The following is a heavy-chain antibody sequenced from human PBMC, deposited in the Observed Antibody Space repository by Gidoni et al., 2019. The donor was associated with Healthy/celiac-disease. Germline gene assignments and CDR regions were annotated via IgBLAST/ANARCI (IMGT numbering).Heavy chain of an antibody. J-gene: IGHJ4*02. CDR2: ISGRGGST. Sequence: EVQLLESGGGLVQPGGSLRLSCAASGFPFSSYAMSWVRQAPGKGLEWVSAISGRGGSTYYADSVKGRFTISRDNSKNTLYRQMNSLRAEDTAVYYCAKSAEYCSSTSCYDYWGQGTLVTVSS. CDR1: GFPFSSYA. V-gene: IGHV3-23*01. CDR3: AKSAEYCSSTSCYDY. D-gene: IGHD2-2*01.